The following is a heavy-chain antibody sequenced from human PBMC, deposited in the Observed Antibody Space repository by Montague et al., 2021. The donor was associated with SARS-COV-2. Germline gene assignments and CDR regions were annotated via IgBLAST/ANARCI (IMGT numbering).Heavy chain of an antibody. CDR3: ARLGLLPYYFDV. J-gene: IGHJ2*01. D-gene: IGHD3/OR15-3a*01. CDR2: IYYNGNT. Sequence: SETLSLTCTVSHFSITSYYWSWIRQPPGKGLEWIGNIYYNGNTNXNSSLKSRVTMSADTSKNQFSLRVTSVTAADTAMYYCARLGLLPYYFDVWGRGALVTVSS. CDR1: HFSITSYY. V-gene: IGHV4-59*08.